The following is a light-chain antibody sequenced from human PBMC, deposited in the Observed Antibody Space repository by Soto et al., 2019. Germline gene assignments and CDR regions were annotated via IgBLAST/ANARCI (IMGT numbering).Light chain of an antibody. Sequence: QSALTQPASVSGSPGQSITISCTGTSSDVGNYNYVSWYQQHAGKVPKLMIFEVTNRPSGISNRFSGSKSGSTASLTISGLQAEDEADYYCNSYTSTSTLVFGTGTKLTVL. V-gene: IGLV2-14*01. CDR3: NSYTSTSTLV. CDR2: EVT. CDR1: SSDVGNYNY. J-gene: IGLJ1*01.